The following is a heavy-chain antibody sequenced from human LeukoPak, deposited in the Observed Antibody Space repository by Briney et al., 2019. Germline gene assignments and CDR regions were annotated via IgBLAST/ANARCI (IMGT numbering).Heavy chain of an antibody. CDR3: ASLYSSGWYGGNYFDY. J-gene: IGHJ4*02. D-gene: IGHD6-19*01. V-gene: IGHV4-39*01. CDR1: GGSISSSSYY. CDR2: IYYSGST. Sequence: PSETLSLTCTVSGGSISSSSYYWGWIRQPPGKGLEWIVSIYYSGSTYYNPSLKSRVTISVDTSKNQFSLKLSSVTAADTAVYYCASLYSSGWYGGNYFDYWGQGTLVTVSS.